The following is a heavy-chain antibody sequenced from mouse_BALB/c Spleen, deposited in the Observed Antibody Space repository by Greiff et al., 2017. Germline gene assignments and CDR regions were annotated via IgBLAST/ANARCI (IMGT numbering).Heavy chain of an antibody. D-gene: IGHD1-1*01. CDR2: INPGSGGT. V-gene: IGHV1-54*01. CDR3: ARGYYGSGSAY. J-gene: IGHJ3*01. Sequence: QVQLQQSGAELVRPGTSVKVSCKASGYAFTNYLIEWVKQRPGQGLEWIGVINPGSGGTNYNEKFKGKATLTADKSSSTAYMQLSSLTSDDSAVYFCARGYYGSGSAYWGQGTLVTVSA. CDR1: GYAFTNYL.